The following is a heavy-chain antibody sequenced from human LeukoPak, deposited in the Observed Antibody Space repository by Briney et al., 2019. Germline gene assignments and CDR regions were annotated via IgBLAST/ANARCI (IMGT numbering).Heavy chain of an antibody. CDR3: AKQLGYCSDGSCYFPY. D-gene: IGHD2-15*01. V-gene: IGHV3-23*01. Sequence: GGSLRLSCAASGFTFSSYAMSWVRQATGKGLEWVSAISGSGGSTYYADSVKGRFTISRDNSKNTLCLQMNSLRAEDTAVYYCAKQLGYCSDGSCYFPYWGQGTLVTVSS. CDR1: GFTFSSYA. CDR2: ISGSGGST. J-gene: IGHJ4*02.